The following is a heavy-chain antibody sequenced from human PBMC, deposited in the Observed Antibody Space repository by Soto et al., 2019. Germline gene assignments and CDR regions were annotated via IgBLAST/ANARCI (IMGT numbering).Heavy chain of an antibody. CDR2: IYYSGST. Sequence: SETLSLTCTVSGGSISSYYWSWIRQPPGKGLEWIGYIYYSGSTNYNPSLKSRVTISVDTSKNQFSLKLSSVTAADTAVYYCAREGPSSFMGSVETFDYWGQGTLVTVSS. CDR1: GGSISSYY. CDR3: AREGPSSFMGSVETFDY. J-gene: IGHJ4*02. V-gene: IGHV4-59*01. D-gene: IGHD6-6*01.